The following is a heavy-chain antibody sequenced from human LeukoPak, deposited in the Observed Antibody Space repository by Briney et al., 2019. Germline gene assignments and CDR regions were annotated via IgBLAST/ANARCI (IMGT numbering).Heavy chain of an antibody. Sequence: PGGSLRLSCAASGFTFSSYAMSWVRQAPGKGLEWVSAISGSGGSTYYADSVKGRFTISRDNSKSTLYLQMNSLRAEDTAVYYCAKDRHAPGRYCSSITCFPFDSWGQGTLVTVSS. CDR1: GFTFSSYA. CDR2: ISGSGGST. V-gene: IGHV3-23*01. D-gene: IGHD2-2*01. J-gene: IGHJ5*01. CDR3: AKDRHAPGRYCSSITCFPFDS.